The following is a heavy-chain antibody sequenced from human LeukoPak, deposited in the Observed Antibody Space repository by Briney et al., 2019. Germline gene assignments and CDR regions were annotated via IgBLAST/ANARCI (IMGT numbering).Heavy chain of an antibody. CDR2: INAGNGNT. CDR1: GYTFTSYA. Sequence: ASVKVSCKASGYTFTSYAMHWVRQAPGQRLEWMGWINAGNGNTKYSQKFQGRVTISRDTSASTAYMELSSLRSEDTAVYYCARAHNLYCSSTSCCFPYWGQGTLVTVSS. CDR3: ARAHNLYCSSTSCCFPY. J-gene: IGHJ4*02. D-gene: IGHD2-2*01. V-gene: IGHV1-3*01.